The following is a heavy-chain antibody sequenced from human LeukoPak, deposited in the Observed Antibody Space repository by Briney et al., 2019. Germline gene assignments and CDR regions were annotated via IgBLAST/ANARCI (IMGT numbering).Heavy chain of an antibody. CDR3: ARESHYDSSGYLLHGMDV. D-gene: IGHD3-22*01. V-gene: IGHV3-23*01. Sequence: PGGSLRLSCAASGFTFSSYAMSWVRQAPGKGLEWVSAISGSGGSTYYADSVKGRFTISRDNSKNTLYLQMNSLRAEDTAVYYCARESHYDSSGYLLHGMDVWGQGTTVTVSS. J-gene: IGHJ6*02. CDR2: ISGSGGST. CDR1: GFTFSSYA.